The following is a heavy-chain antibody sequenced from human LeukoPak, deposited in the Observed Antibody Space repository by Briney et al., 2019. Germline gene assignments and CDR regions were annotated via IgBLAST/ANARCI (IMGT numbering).Heavy chain of an antibody. CDR1: GGSVSSPDDY. D-gene: IGHD3-16*02. J-gene: IGHJ3*02. CDR3: ARHSHRRGNAFEI. V-gene: IGHV4-39*01. Sequence: SETLSLTCTVSGGSVSSPDDYWGWIRQPPGKGLEWSGSIFFTGNTLYNPSLTSRVSMSIGLSKNQFTLRLSSVTAADTAVYYCARHSHRRGNAFEIWGPGTMVTVSS. CDR2: IFFTGNT.